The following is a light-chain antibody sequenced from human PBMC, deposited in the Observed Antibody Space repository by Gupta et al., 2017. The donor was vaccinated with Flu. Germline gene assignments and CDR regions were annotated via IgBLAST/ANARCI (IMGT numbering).Light chain of an antibody. CDR3: VRYISGGIWV. J-gene: IGLJ3*02. CDR1: SCSVAISHY. CDR2: STS. V-gene: IGLV8-61*01. Sequence: QTVLTHEPPVSVSPGRTVTITCGLHSCSVAISHYPTWYQQTPVQPQRLLIYSTSSRSAGVPGRFSGSIRGDTAALTITGAQADDASDYYCVRYISGGIWVFGGGTKVTVL.